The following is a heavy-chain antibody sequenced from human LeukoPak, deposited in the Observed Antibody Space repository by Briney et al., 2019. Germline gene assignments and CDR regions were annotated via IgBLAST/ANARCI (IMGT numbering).Heavy chain of an antibody. D-gene: IGHD6-6*01. CDR1: GYTFTSYD. Sequence: GASVKVSCKASGYTFTSYDINWVRQAPGQGLEWMGWMNPNSGNTGYAQKFQGRVTMTRNTSISTAYMELSSLRSEDTAVYYCARAGVAARPLSYWGQGTLVTVSS. J-gene: IGHJ4*02. CDR2: MNPNSGNT. V-gene: IGHV1-8*01. CDR3: ARAGVAARPLSY.